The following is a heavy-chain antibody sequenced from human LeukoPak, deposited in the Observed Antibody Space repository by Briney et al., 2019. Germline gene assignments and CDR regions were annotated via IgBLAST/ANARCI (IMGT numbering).Heavy chain of an antibody. Sequence: GASVKVSCKASGYTFTAYYVHWVRQAPGQGLEWMGRINPNSGGTNYAQKFQGRVTMTGDTSTSTVYMELSSLRSEDTAVYYCARAGSSWFDPWGQGTLVTVSS. D-gene: IGHD3-10*01. CDR3: ARAGSSWFDP. J-gene: IGHJ5*02. CDR1: GYTFTAYY. V-gene: IGHV1-2*06. CDR2: INPNSGGT.